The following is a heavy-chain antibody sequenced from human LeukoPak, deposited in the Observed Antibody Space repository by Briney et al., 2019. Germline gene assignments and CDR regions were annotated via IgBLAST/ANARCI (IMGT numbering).Heavy chain of an antibody. CDR3: ARRVAAPGSYYFDY. J-gene: IGHJ4*02. Sequence: SETLSLSCTVSGGSISSYYWTWIRQPPGKGLEWIGFIYYSGATKYNPSLESRVTVSLDTSKNQFSLRLNSVTAADTAVYYCARRVAAPGSYYFDYWSQGTLVTVSS. CDR2: IYYSGAT. V-gene: IGHV4-59*08. CDR1: GGSISSYY. D-gene: IGHD2-15*01.